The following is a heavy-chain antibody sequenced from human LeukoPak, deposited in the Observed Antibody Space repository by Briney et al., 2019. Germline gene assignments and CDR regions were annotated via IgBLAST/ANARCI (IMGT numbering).Heavy chain of an antibody. CDR3: AIGKSLTLPDAFDI. Sequence: GASVKVSCKASGYTFTSYGMNWVRQANGQGLEWMGWMNPNSGNTGYAKKFQGRVTMTRNTSISTAYMELSSLRSEDTAVYYCAIGKSLTLPDAFDIWGQGTMVTVSS. J-gene: IGHJ3*02. CDR2: MNPNSGNT. CDR1: GYTFTSYG. V-gene: IGHV1-8*02. D-gene: IGHD4-23*01.